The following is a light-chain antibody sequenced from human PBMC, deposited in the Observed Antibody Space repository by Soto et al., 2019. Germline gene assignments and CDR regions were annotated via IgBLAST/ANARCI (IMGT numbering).Light chain of an antibody. CDR1: QRVNTC. CDR2: DAS. CDR3: QQYQIDWT. V-gene: IGKV1-5*01. J-gene: IGKJ1*01. Sequence: DIKMTQSPSTLSASEGDRVSITSRASQRVNTCLAWYQQKPGKAPTILIYDASSLQSGVPSRFSGGGSGTEFTLTISSLHPDYFATYYCQQYQIDWTLGQGTKVDIK.